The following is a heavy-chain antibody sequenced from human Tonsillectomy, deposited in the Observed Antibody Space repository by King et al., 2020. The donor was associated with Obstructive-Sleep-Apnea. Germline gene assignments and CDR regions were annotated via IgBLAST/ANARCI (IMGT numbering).Heavy chain of an antibody. D-gene: IGHD2-15*01. CDR3: ARVSSCSGSSCRNYLDF. CDR1: GFTFRSYS. V-gene: IGHV3-21*01. J-gene: IGHJ4*02. CDR2: ITSSSTYI. Sequence: VQLVESGGGLVKPGGSLRLSCAASGFTFRSYSMNWVRQAPGKGLEWVSSITSSSTYIYYADSVEGRFTISRDNVKNSLYLQMNSLRAEDTAVYYCARVSSCSGSSCRNYLDFWGQGTLVTVSS.